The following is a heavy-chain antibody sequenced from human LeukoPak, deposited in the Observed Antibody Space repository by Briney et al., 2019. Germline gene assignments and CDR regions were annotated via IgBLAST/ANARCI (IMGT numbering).Heavy chain of an antibody. J-gene: IGHJ3*01. Sequence: VASVKVSCKASGYTFISHDIDWVRQAPGQGLEWMGEINPTYDKANYQENFQGRVTITADESVATVYMDIFSLRGEDTAVYFCARPLGRGAAYDVWGQGTKVIVSS. V-gene: IGHV1-69*13. CDR2: INPTYDKA. D-gene: IGHD1-26*01. CDR3: ARPLGRGAAYDV. CDR1: GYTFISHD.